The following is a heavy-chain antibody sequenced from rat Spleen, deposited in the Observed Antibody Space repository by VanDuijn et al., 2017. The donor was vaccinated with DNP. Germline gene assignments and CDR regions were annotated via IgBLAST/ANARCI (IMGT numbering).Heavy chain of an antibody. D-gene: IGHD1-11*01. Sequence: EVQLQESGPGLVKPSQSLSLTCSVTGYSITSNYWGWIRKFPGNKMEWIGHIRNSGSPTYNPSLKSRISITRDTSKNQFFLQLNSVTTEDTATYYCARLGTVAHYGGYSYSWYFDFWGPGTMVTVSS. CDR3: ARLGTVAHYGGYSYSWYFDF. J-gene: IGHJ1*01. V-gene: IGHV3-1*01. CDR2: IRNSGSP. CDR1: GYSITSNY.